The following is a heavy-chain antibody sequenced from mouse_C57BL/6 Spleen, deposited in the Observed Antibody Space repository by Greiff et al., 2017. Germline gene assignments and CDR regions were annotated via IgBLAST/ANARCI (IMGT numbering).Heavy chain of an antibody. V-gene: IGHV1-9*01. CDR3: ATRGRRWRCYFDD. CDR1: GYTFTGYW. Sequence: QVQLQQSGAELMKPGASVTLSCKATGYTFTGYWIEWVKQRPGHGLEGSGEILPGSGSTNYNETLKGKTTFTADTSSNTAYMQLSSLTTVNSAIYACATRGRRWRCYFDDWGTGTTLTVSS. D-gene: IGHD1-1*01. J-gene: IGHJ2*01. CDR2: ILPGSGST.